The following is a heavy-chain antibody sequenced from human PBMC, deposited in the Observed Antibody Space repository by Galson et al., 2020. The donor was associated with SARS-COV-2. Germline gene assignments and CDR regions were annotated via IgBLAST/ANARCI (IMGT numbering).Heavy chain of an antibody. V-gene: IGHV4-59*08. D-gene: IGHD3-10*01. J-gene: IGHJ5*02. CDR1: GGSISSYY. CDR2: IYYSGST. Sequence: SETLSLTCTVSGGSISSYYWSWIRQPPGKGLEWIGYIYYSGSTNYNPSLKSRVTISVDTSKNQFSLKLSSVTAADTAVYYCARPTMGGGWFDPWGQGTLVTVSS. CDR3: ARPTMGGGWFDP.